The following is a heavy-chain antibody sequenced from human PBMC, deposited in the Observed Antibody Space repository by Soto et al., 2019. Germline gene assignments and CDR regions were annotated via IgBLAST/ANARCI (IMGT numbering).Heavy chain of an antibody. CDR3: TTEMASRSWYYFVGLTAFDI. D-gene: IGHD6-13*01. CDR2: IKSKTDDGTT. Sequence: EVQLVESGGGLVKPGGSLRLSCAASGFTFSNAWMSWVRQAPGKGLEWVGRIKSKTDDGTTDYAAPVKGRFTISRDDSKNTLYLQMNSLKSEDKAVYYGTTEMASRSWYYFVGLTAFDIWGQVTMVTVAS. J-gene: IGHJ3*02. V-gene: IGHV3-15*01. CDR1: GFTFSNAW.